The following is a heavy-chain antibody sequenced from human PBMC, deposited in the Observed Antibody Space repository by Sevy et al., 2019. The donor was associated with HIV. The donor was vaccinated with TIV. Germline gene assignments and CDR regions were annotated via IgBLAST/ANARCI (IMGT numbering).Heavy chain of an antibody. D-gene: IGHD3-22*01. Sequence: GGSLRLSCAASGFAFDDYAMHWVRQAPGKGLEWVSGISWNSNSVAYADSVKGRFTISRDNAKNSLYLQMNSLRPADTALYYCAKADGDSSGYYGLGGRWGQGTLVTVSS. CDR1: GFAFDDYA. CDR2: ISWNSNSV. J-gene: IGHJ4*02. V-gene: IGHV3-9*01. CDR3: AKADGDSSGYYGLGGR.